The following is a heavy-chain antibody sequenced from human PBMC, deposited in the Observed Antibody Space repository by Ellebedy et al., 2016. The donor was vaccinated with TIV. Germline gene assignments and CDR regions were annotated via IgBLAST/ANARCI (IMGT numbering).Heavy chain of an antibody. CDR1: GGSISRGGYY. V-gene: IGHV4-31*03. D-gene: IGHD2-2*01. CDR3: ARGGYCSSTSGRLNWFDP. CDR2: IYYSGST. J-gene: IGHJ5*02. Sequence: SETLSLXXTVSGGSISRGGYYWSWHRQHPGKGLEWIGYIYYSGSTYYNPSLKSRVTISVDTSKNQFSLELCSVTAADTAVYYCARGGYCSSTSGRLNWFDPWGQGTLVTVSS.